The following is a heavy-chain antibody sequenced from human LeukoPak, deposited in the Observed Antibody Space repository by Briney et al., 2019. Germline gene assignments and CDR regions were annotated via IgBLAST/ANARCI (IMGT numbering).Heavy chain of an antibody. J-gene: IGHJ4*02. CDR2: INHSGST. CDR3: ARVSSSLGTDHDY. CDR1: GGSFSGYY. V-gene: IGHV4-34*01. D-gene: IGHD6-13*01. Sequence: SETLSLTCAVYGGSFSGYYWSWIRQPPGKGLEWIGEINHSGSTNYNPSLKSRVTISVDTSKNQFSLKLSSVTAADTAVYYCARVSSSLGTDHDYWGQGTLVTVSS.